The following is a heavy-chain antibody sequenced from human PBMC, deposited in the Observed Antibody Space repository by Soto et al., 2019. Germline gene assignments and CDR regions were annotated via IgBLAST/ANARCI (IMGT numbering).Heavy chain of an antibody. CDR1: GGSISSHY. D-gene: IGHD3-3*01. J-gene: IGHJ1*01. V-gene: IGHV4-59*11. CDR2: IYYSGST. Sequence: SETLSLTCTVSGGSISSHYWRWIRQPPGKGLEWIGYIYYSGSTNYNPSLKSRVTISVDTSKNQFSLKLSSVTAADTAVYYCVRSGDFWSGQDTGYFQHWGQGTLVTVSS. CDR3: VRSGDFWSGQDTGYFQH.